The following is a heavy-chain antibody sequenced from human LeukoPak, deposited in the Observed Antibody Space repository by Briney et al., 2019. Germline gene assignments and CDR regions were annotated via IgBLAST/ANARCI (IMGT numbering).Heavy chain of an antibody. CDR3: ARSGTTYYYDSSTRI. D-gene: IGHD3-22*01. CDR2: ISSTSTTI. Sequence: HPGGSLRLSCAASGFTFSSYSMNWVRQAPGKGLEWVSYISSTSTTIYYADSVKGRFTVSRDNAKNSLYLQMSSLRAEDTAVYYCARSGTTYYYDSSTRIWGQGTMVTVSS. V-gene: IGHV3-48*04. CDR1: GFTFSSYS. J-gene: IGHJ3*02.